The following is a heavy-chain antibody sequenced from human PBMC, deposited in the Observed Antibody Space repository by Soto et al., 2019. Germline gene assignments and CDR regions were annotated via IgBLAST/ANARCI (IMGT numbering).Heavy chain of an antibody. D-gene: IGHD6-19*01. CDR2: IYYSGST. V-gene: IGHV4-39*01. Sequence: KPSETLSLTCTVSGGSISSSSYYWGWIRQPPGKGLEWIGSIYYSGSTYYNPSLKSRVTISVDTSKNQFSLKLSSVTAADTAVYYCAGPGSGWYLNWFDPWGQGTLVTVSS. CDR1: GGSISSSSYY. J-gene: IGHJ5*02. CDR3: AGPGSGWYLNWFDP.